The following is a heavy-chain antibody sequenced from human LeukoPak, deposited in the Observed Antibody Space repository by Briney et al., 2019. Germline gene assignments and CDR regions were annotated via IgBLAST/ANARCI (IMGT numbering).Heavy chain of an antibody. D-gene: IGHD6-13*01. Sequence: PSETLPLTCTVSGGSISSYYWSWIRQPPGKGLEWIGYIYYSGSTNYNPSLQSRVTISVDTSKYQFSLKLSSVTAADTAVYYCARDQYSSSWYGAFDYWGQGTLVTVSS. V-gene: IGHV4-59*01. J-gene: IGHJ4*02. CDR2: IYYSGST. CDR3: ARDQYSSSWYGAFDY. CDR1: GGSISSYY.